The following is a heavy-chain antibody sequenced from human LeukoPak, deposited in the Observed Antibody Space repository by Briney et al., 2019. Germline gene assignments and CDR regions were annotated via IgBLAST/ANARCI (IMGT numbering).Heavy chain of an antibody. J-gene: IGHJ4*02. CDR2: INHSGST. V-gene: IGHV4-34*01. Sequence: PSETLSLTCAVYGGSFSGYYWSWIRQPPGKGLEWIGEINHSGSTNYNPSLKSRVTISVDTSKNQFSLKLSSVTAAGTAVYYCARVPYDSSGYPFDYWGQGTLVTVSS. D-gene: IGHD3-22*01. CDR1: GGSFSGYY. CDR3: ARVPYDSSGYPFDY.